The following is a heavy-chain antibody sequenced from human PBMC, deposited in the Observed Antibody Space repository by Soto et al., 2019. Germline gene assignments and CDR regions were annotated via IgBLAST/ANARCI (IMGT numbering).Heavy chain of an antibody. Sequence: EVQLLESGGGLVQPGGSLKLSCTASGFTFYNFAMTWVRQAPGKGLEWVSTIGGSSTFTYYADSVKGRFTISRDNSKNTLSLQMNSLRAEDAAIYYCATQAEGRLAPFDYWGQGTLVTVSS. CDR2: IGGSSTFT. CDR3: ATQAEGRLAPFDY. CDR1: GFTFYNFA. D-gene: IGHD3-9*01. J-gene: IGHJ4*02. V-gene: IGHV3-23*01.